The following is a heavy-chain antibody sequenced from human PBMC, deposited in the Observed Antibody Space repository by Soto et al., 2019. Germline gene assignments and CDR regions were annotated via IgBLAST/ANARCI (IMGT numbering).Heavy chain of an antibody. CDR1: GGSISSGDYY. CDR3: ARDYCSSTSCYKVGRGGRDV. J-gene: IGHJ6*02. CDR2: IYYSGST. Sequence: QVQLQESGPGLVKPSQTLSLTCTVSGGSISSGDYYWSWIRQPPGKGLEWIGYIYYSGSTYYNPSLKGRVTISVDTSKNQFSLKLSSVTAADTAVYYCARDYCSSTSCYKVGRGGRDVWGQGTTVTVSS. D-gene: IGHD2-2*02. V-gene: IGHV4-30-4*01.